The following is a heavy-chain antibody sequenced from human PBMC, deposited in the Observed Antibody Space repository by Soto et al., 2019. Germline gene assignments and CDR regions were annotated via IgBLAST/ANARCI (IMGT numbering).Heavy chain of an antibody. CDR3: ARASPSGYYYYGMDV. D-gene: IGHD2-8*02. J-gene: IGHJ6*02. Sequence: GASVKVSCKASGYTFSDYYIHWVRQAPGQGLEWMGWINPNSGGTKYAPKFQGGVTMTRDTSITTAYMELSRLRSGDTAMYYCARASPSGYYYYGMDVWGQGTTVTVSS. V-gene: IGHV1-2*02. CDR2: INPNSGGT. CDR1: GYTFSDYY.